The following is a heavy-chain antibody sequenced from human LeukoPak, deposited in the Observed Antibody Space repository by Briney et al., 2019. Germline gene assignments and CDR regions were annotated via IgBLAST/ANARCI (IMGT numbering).Heavy chain of an antibody. CDR3: SWSGYYYGDAFDI. CDR2: ISAYNGNT. D-gene: IGHD3-22*01. Sequence: GASVKVSCKASGYTFTSYGISWVRQAPGQGLEWMGWISAYNGNTNYAQKLQGRVTMTTDTSTSTAYMELRSLRSGDTAVYYCSWSGYYYGDAFDIWGQGTMVTVSS. V-gene: IGHV1-18*01. CDR1: GYTFTSYG. J-gene: IGHJ3*02.